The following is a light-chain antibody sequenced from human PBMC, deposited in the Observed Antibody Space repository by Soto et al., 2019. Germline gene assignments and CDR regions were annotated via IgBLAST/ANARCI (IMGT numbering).Light chain of an antibody. Sequence: QSVLTQPASVSGSRGQSITISCTGSSTDVGYYNYVAWYQHHPGKAPKLMIYEVSNRPSGVSNRFSGSKSGNTASLAISGLQAEDEADYYCSSYTTSSTQVFGGGTKVTVL. CDR2: EVS. CDR3: SSYTTSSTQV. J-gene: IGLJ3*02. CDR1: STDVGYYNY. V-gene: IGLV2-14*01.